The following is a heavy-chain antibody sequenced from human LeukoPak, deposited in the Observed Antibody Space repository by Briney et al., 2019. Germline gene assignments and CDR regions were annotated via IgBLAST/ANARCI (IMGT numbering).Heavy chain of an antibody. CDR3: ARGYSSSPRGFRYYYMDV. D-gene: IGHD6-6*01. V-gene: IGHV4-59*01. CDR2: IYYSGST. J-gene: IGHJ6*03. Sequence: SETLSLTCTVSGGSISSYYWSWIRQPPGKGLEWIGYIYYSGSTNYNPSLKSRVTISVDTSKNQFSLKLSSVTAADTAVYYCARGYSSSPRGFRYYYMDVWGKGTTVTVSS. CDR1: GGSISSYY.